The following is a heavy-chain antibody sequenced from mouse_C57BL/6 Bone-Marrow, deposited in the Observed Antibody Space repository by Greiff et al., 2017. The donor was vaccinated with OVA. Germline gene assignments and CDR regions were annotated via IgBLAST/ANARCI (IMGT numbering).Heavy chain of an antibody. D-gene: IGHD2-4*01. CDR1: GYTFTSYW. J-gene: IGHJ3*01. CDR3: AREDYDGSFAY. CDR2: IDPSDSYT. V-gene: IGHV1-69*01. Sequence: VQLQQPGAELVMPGASVKLSCKASGYTFTSYWMHWVKQRPGQGLEWIGEIDPSDSYTNYNQKFKGKSTLTVDKSSSTAYMQLSSLTSEDSAVYDCAREDYDGSFAYWGQGTLVTVSA.